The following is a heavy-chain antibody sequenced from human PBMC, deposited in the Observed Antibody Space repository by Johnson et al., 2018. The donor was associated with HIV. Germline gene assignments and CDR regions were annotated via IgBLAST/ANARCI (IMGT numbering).Heavy chain of an antibody. J-gene: IGHJ3*02. D-gene: IGHD6-13*01. Sequence: VQLVESGGGLVKPGGSLRLSCAGSGFTFSNAWMTWVRQAPGKGLEWVGRIKSKTDGGTTDYAAPVKGRFTISRDDSKNTLYLQMNSLRAEDTAVDYCARDGGVAAAVGVVAFDIWGQGTFVTVSS. CDR3: ARDGGVAAAVGVVAFDI. CDR2: IKSKTDGGTT. V-gene: IGHV3-15*01. CDR1: GFTFSNAW.